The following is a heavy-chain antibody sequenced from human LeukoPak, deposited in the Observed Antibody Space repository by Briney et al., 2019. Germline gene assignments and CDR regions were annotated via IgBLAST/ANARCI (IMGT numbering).Heavy chain of an antibody. V-gene: IGHV1-2*02. J-gene: IGHJ6*02. Sequence: GASVKVSCKASGYTFTGYYVHWVRQAPGQGLEWMGWINPNSGGTNYAQKFQGRVTMTRDTSISTAYMELGRLKSDDTAVYYCARRAVYYYYGMDVWGQGSTVTVSS. CDR2: INPNSGGT. CDR1: GYTFTGYY. D-gene: IGHD6-25*01. CDR3: ARRAVYYYYGMDV.